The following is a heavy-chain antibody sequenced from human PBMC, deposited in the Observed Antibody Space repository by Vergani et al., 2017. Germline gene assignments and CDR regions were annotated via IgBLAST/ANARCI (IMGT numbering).Heavy chain of an antibody. J-gene: IGHJ3*02. Sequence: QVQLQESGPGLVKPSGTLSLTCAVSGGSISSSNWWSWVRQPPGKGLEWIGEIYHSGSTNYNPSLKSRVTIAVDKSKNQFSLKLSSVTAADTAVYYCARHMSATERAIFGVVIKEAFDIWGQGTMVTVSS. CDR2: IYHSGST. CDR3: ARHMSATERAIFGVVIKEAFDI. CDR1: GGSISSSNW. D-gene: IGHD3-3*01. V-gene: IGHV4-4*02.